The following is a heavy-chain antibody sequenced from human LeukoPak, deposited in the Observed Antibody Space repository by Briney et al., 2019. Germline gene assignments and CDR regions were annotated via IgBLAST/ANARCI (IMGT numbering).Heavy chain of an antibody. CDR2: INSDGSST. J-gene: IGHJ5*02. V-gene: IGHV3-74*01. CDR1: GFTFSSYW. D-gene: IGHD3-10*01. Sequence: GGSLRLSCAASGFTFSSYWMHWVRQAPGKGLVWVSRINSDGSSTSYADSVKGRFTISRDNAKKTLYLQMNSLRAEDTAVYYCARHYGSGSYSRFGPWGQGTLVTVSS. CDR3: ARHYGSGSYSRFGP.